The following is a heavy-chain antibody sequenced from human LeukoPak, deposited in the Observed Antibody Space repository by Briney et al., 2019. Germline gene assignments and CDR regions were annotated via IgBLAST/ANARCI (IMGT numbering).Heavy chain of an antibody. V-gene: IGHV4-59*08. CDR2: IHSSEGT. CDR3: ARHVYGEGMVV. D-gene: IGHD4-17*01. Sequence: SETLSLTCTVSGGSLNGYYWGWIRQPPGKGLECIGYIHSSEGTAHNASLKSRLTISLDTSKNQFSLTLSSVTAADTTIYYCARHVYGEGMVVWGKGTTVTVSS. J-gene: IGHJ6*04. CDR1: GGSLNGYY.